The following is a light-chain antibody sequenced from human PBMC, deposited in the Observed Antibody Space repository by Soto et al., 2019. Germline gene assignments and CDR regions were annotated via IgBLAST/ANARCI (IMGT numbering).Light chain of an antibody. Sequence: QLVLTQSPSASASLGASVKLTCTLSSGHRSYAIAWHQQQPEKGPRYLMKLNSDGSHSKGAGIPDRFSGSSSGAERYLTISSLQSGDEADYYCQTWGTGIQVFGGGTKLTVL. CDR1: SGHRSYA. J-gene: IGLJ3*02. CDR3: QTWGTGIQV. CDR2: LNSDGSH. V-gene: IGLV4-69*01.